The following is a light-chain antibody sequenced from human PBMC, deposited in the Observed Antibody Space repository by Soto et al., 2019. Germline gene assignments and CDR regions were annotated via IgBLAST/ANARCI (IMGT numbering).Light chain of an antibody. CDR2: AAS. V-gene: IGKV1-39*01. CDR3: QQSYSTPPT. Sequence: DIQMTQSPSSLSASIGDRVTLTCRASQSIAFYLNWYQQTPGKAPKLLVSAASNLQSGVPSRFSGSGSETDFTLTISSLQPEDFATYYRQQSYSTPPTFGGGTKVDIK. J-gene: IGKJ4*01. CDR1: QSIAFY.